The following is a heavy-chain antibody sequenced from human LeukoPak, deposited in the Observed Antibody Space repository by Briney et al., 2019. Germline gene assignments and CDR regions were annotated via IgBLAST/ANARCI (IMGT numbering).Heavy chain of an antibody. CDR2: ISYDGSSK. CDR3: AKPLTYGGNAAADFDY. CDR1: GFTFSSYA. Sequence: GTSLRLSCAASGFTFSSYAMHWVRQAPGKGLEWVAVISYDGSSKYFADSVKGRFTISRDNSKNTLNLQMNSLRADDTAIYYCAKPLTYGGNAAADFDYWGQGTLVTVSS. D-gene: IGHD4-23*01. J-gene: IGHJ4*02. V-gene: IGHV3-30-3*02.